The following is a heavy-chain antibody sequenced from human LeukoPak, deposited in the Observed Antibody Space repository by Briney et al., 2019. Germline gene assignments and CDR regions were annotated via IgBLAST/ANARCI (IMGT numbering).Heavy chain of an antibody. D-gene: IGHD6-13*01. Sequence: SATLSLTCTVSGGSITNYYWSWIRQPPGKGLEWIGCSHYTGNTNYNPSLKSRVTISVDTSKNQSSLRLSSVTAADTAVYYCARRGNFDYWGRGTLVTVSS. CDR3: ARRGNFDY. V-gene: IGHV4-59*08. J-gene: IGHJ4*02. CDR1: GGSITNYY. CDR2: SHYTGNT.